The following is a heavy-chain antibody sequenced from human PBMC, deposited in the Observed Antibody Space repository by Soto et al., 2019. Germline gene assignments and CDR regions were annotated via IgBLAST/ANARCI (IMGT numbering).Heavy chain of an antibody. Sequence: PSETLSLTCTVSGGSISSYYWSWIRQPPGKGLEWIGYIYYSGSTNYNPSLKSRVTISVDTSKYQFSLKLSSVTAADTAVYYCARETDGYNAWGQGTLVTSPQ. CDR1: GGSISSYY. J-gene: IGHJ4*02. CDR3: ARETDGYNA. V-gene: IGHV4-59*01. CDR2: IYYSGST. D-gene: IGHD5-12*01.